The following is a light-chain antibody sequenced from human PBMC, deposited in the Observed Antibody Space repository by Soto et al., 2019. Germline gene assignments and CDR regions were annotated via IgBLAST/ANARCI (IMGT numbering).Light chain of an antibody. V-gene: IGKV1-5*01. J-gene: IGKJ5*01. CDR3: QQYDAYPTT. CDR1: QSVSRW. CDR2: DAS. Sequence: DIQMTQSPSTLYASVGDRVTITCRASQSVSRWLAWYQHKPGKAPNLLMSDASTLASEVPSRFSGSGSGTEFTVNISGLQPDDFTTYFFQQYDAYPTTFGQETRLAIK.